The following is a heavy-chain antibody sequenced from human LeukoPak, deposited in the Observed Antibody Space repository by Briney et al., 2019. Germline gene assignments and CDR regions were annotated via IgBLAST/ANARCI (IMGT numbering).Heavy chain of an antibody. V-gene: IGHV3-11*01. CDR1: GFTFSDYN. D-gene: IGHD3-22*01. J-gene: IGHJ6*02. CDR2: ISSRGRTI. Sequence: GGSLRLSCAASGFTFSDYNMTWIRQAPGKGLEWVSHISSRGRTIYYADSVKGRFTISRDNSKNTLYLQMNSLRAEDTAVYYCANRLDYYYDSSGYYGAYGMDVWGQGTTVTVSS. CDR3: ANRLDYYYDSSGYYGAYGMDV.